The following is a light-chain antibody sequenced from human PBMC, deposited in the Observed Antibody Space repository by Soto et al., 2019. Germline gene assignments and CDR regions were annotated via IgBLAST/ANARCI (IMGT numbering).Light chain of an antibody. Sequence: QSALTQPRSVSGSPGQSVTISCTGTSSDVGGYTYVSWYQQHPGKAPKLIIYDVTERPSGVPARFSGSKSGNTASLTISGLQAEDEADYYCCSYAGSYTYVFGTGTKDTDL. V-gene: IGLV2-11*01. CDR3: CSYAGSYTYV. CDR1: SSDVGGYTY. CDR2: DVT. J-gene: IGLJ1*01.